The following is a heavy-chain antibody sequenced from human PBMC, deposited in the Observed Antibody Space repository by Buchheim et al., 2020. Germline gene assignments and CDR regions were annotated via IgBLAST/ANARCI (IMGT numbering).Heavy chain of an antibody. J-gene: IGHJ6*02. CDR1: GGSITGSY. CDR2: VSASGDS. Sequence: QVQLQESGPGLVKPSETLSLTCNVSGGSITGSYWSWIRQPPGKGLEWIGYVSASGDSIYNPSLESRVPTSVEPSTNQFSLTLRSATAADTAIYYCARDCGGDCYGHYYGLDVWGQGTT. V-gene: IGHV4-59*12. CDR3: ARDCGGDCYGHYYGLDV. D-gene: IGHD2-21*02.